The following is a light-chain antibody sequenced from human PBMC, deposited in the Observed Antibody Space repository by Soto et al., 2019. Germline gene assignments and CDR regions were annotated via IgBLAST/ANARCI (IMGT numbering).Light chain of an antibody. CDR2: DAS. J-gene: IGKJ2*01. CDR3: QQYTKTNNTWM. Sequence: DIQRPPSPPTLSASVGDRVTITCRASQTISTWMAWYQQKTGKAPKLLVYDASTLQSGVASRFSGSGSGTEFTLIISGLQPDDSATYYCQQYTKTNNTWMFGQGTKVEIK. CDR1: QTISTW. V-gene: IGKV1-5*01.